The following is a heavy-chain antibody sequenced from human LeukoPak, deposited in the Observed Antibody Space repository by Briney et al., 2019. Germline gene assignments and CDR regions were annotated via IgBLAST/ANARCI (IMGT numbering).Heavy chain of an antibody. CDR2: IYPGDSDT. CDR3: ARHLGGSSGWYRALDI. J-gene: IGHJ3*02. CDR1: AYSFTSYW. D-gene: IGHD6-19*01. V-gene: IGHV5-51*01. Sequence: GESLKISCKGSAYSFTSYWIGWVRQMRGKGLEWMGIIYPGDSDTRYSPSFQGQVTISADKSISTAYLQWSSLKASDTAMYYCARHLGGSSGWYRALDIWGQGTMVTVSS.